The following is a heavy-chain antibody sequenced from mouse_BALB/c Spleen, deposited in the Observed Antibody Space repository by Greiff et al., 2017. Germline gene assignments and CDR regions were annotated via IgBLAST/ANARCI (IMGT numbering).Heavy chain of an antibody. D-gene: IGHD1-1*01. Sequence: DVKLVESGGGLVQPGGSLRLSCATSGFTFSDFYMEWVRQPPGKRLEWIAASRNKANDYTTEYSASVKGRFIVYRDTSQSILYLQMHALRAEDTAIYYCAREITTDWYFEVWGAGTTVTVSS. CDR2: SRNKANDYTT. CDR1: GFTFSDFY. J-gene: IGHJ1*01. V-gene: IGHV7-1*02. CDR3: AREITTDWYFEV.